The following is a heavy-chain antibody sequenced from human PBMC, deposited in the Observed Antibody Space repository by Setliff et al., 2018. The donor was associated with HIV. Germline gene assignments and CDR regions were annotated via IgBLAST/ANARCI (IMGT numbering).Heavy chain of an antibody. CDR2: ISSSSSYI. J-gene: IGHJ4*02. Sequence: PGGSLRLSCAASGFTFSSYSMNWVRQAPGKGLEWVSSISSSSSYIYYADSVKGRFTISRDNAKNSLYLQMNSLRAEDTAVYYCARAPAGPAGYYYGPDYWGQGTLVTVSS. V-gene: IGHV3-21*01. CDR3: ARAPAGPAGYYYGPDY. CDR1: GFTFSSYS. D-gene: IGHD1-26*01.